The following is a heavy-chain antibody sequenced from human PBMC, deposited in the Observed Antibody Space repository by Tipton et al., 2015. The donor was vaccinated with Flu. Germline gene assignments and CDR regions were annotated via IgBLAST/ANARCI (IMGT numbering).Heavy chain of an antibody. J-gene: IGHJ4*02. V-gene: IGHV1-69-2*01. CDR3: APGSPRIREFNPFDY. CDR1: GYTFTDYY. D-gene: IGHD3-10*01. CDR2: VDPDDGET. Sequence: QLVQSGPEVKKPGATVKISCKVSGYTFTDYYMHWVQQAPGKGLESMGLVDPDDGETIYAEKFQGRVTITADTSTDTAYMELSSLRSEDTAVYYCAPGSPRIREFNPFDYWGQGTLVTVSS.